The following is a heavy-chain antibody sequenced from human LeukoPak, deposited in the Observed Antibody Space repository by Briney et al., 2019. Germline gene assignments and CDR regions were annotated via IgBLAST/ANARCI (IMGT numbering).Heavy chain of an antibody. V-gene: IGHV1-18*01. CDR1: GYTFTSYG. CDR2: ISAYNGNT. J-gene: IGHJ3*02. D-gene: IGHD6-13*01. CDR3: AIAAAAPDAFDI. Sequence: ASVKVSCKASGYTFTSYGISWVGQAPGQGLEWMGWISAYNGNTNYAQKLQGRVTMTTDTSTSTAYMELRSLRSDDTAVYYCAIAAAAPDAFDIWGQGTMVTVSS.